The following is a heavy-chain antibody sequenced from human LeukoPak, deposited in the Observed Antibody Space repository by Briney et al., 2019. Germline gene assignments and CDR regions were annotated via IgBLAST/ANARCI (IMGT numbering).Heavy chain of an antibody. CDR1: GLTLSNVW. J-gene: IGHJ1*01. Sequence: GGSLRLSCAVSGLTLSNVWMNWVRQAPGKGLEWVGRIRSQTAGGTTDFAAPVKGRFSISRDDSKNSLYLQMNSLTSEDTAVYYCAHGSAQYYEYWGQGTLVTVSS. CDR2: IRSQTAGGTT. CDR3: AHGSAQYYEY. V-gene: IGHV3-15*07. D-gene: IGHD2-15*01.